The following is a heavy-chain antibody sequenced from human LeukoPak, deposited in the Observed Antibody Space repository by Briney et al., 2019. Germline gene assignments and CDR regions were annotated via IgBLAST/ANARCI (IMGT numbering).Heavy chain of an antibody. CDR1: GYSFTSYW. V-gene: IGHV5-51*01. Sequence: GESLKISCKGSGYSFTSYWIGWVRQMPGKGLEWMGIIYPGDSDTRYSPSFQGQVTISADKSISTAYLQWSSLKASDTAMYYCARLSGGSCYECPDAFDIWGQGTMVTVSS. D-gene: IGHD2-15*01. J-gene: IGHJ3*02. CDR3: ARLSGGSCYECPDAFDI. CDR2: IYPGDSDT.